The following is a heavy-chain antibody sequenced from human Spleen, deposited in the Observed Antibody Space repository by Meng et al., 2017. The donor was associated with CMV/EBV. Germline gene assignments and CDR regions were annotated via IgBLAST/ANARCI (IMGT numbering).Heavy chain of an antibody. CDR1: GITFTDYY. CDR2: ISVSGGII. Sequence: GESLKISCAASGITFTDYYMSWIRQAPGKGLEWVSYISVSGGIIYYADSVKSRFTISRDNAKNSLYLQMNGLRAEDTAVYYCATTGLGYSGYDFNYYYGVDVWGLGTTVTVSS. V-gene: IGHV3-11*01. D-gene: IGHD5-12*01. CDR3: ATTGLGYSGYDFNYYYGVDV. J-gene: IGHJ6*02.